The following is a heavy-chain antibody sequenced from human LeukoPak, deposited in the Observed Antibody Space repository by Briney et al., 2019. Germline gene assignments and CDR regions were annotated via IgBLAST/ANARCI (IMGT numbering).Heavy chain of an antibody. V-gene: IGHV4-31*03. CDR2: ISYGGKA. CDR1: GGSISSGGYW. J-gene: IGHJ4*02. D-gene: IGHD5-12*01. Sequence: SETLSLTCTVSGGSISSGGYWWSWIRQHPGKGPEWIGYISYGGKADYNPSLKSRVAISADTPKNQFSLKLSSTTAADTAVYYCARAPVATPSEFDYWGQGTLVTVSS. CDR3: ARAPVATPSEFDY.